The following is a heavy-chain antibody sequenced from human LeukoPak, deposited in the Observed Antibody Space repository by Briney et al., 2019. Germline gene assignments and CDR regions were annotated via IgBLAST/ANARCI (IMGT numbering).Heavy chain of an antibody. D-gene: IGHD3-3*01. Sequence: SVKVSCKASGGTFSSYTISWVRQAPGQGLEWMGRIIPILGIANYAQKFQGRVTITADKSTSTAYMELSSLRSEDTAVYYCARGLEWLGNAFDIWGQGTMVTVSS. CDR1: GGTFSSYT. CDR3: ARGLEWLGNAFDI. J-gene: IGHJ3*02. V-gene: IGHV1-69*02. CDR2: IIPILGIA.